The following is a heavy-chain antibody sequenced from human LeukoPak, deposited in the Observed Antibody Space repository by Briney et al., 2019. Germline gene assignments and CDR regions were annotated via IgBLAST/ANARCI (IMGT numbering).Heavy chain of an antibody. Sequence: TGGSLRLSCAASGFTFSSYSMNWVRQAPGKGLEWVSSISSSSSYIYYADSVKGRFTISRDNAKNSLYLQMNSLRAEDTAVYYCARDLDYGDYGDFDYWGQGTLVTVSS. CDR3: ARDLDYGDYGDFDY. CDR1: GFTFSSYS. D-gene: IGHD4-17*01. J-gene: IGHJ4*02. V-gene: IGHV3-21*01. CDR2: ISSSSSYI.